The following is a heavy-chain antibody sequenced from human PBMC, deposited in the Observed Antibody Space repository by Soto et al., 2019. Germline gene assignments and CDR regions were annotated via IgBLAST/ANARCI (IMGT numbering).Heavy chain of an antibody. Sequence: ESLTLSCKGSGYTFATRWGAWVRPMPGKGLEWRGSIYPGEYDTRYSPSFHGQVTISADKSFSTAYLQWSSLKASDTAIYFCARLALTGLDNWGQGTPVT. CDR2: IYPGEYDT. CDR1: GYTFATRW. CDR3: ARLALTGLDN. D-gene: IGHD3-9*01. V-gene: IGHV5-51*01. J-gene: IGHJ4*02.